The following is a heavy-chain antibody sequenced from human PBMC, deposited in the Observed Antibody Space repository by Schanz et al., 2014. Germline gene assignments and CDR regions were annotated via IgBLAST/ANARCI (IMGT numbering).Heavy chain of an antibody. D-gene: IGHD1-26*01. CDR3: ARGGSGSHYRLDY. Sequence: AHLVESGGGLVQPGGSLRLSCTASGFPFSDYFMAWIRQPPGRGLEWVSYIGNGGVTIYYADSMKGRFTVSRDNAENALYLQMNSLRAEDTGLYFCARGGSGSHYRLDYWGQGTLXTVSS. CDR2: IGNGGVTI. V-gene: IGHV3-11*04. J-gene: IGHJ4*02. CDR1: GFPFSDYF.